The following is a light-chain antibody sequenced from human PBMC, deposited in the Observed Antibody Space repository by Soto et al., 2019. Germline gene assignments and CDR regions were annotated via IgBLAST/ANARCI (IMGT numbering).Light chain of an antibody. V-gene: IGKV1-5*03. J-gene: IGKJ1*01. CDR1: QYIHNY. CDR3: QQSNNYPWT. Sequence: DIQMTQSPSTLSASVGDRVTITCRASQYIHNYLAWYQQKPGEAPKLLIYEAANLESGVPSRFSGSGTGTEFTLTISSQQPDDFASYYWQQSNNYPWTFGQGTRVEI. CDR2: EAA.